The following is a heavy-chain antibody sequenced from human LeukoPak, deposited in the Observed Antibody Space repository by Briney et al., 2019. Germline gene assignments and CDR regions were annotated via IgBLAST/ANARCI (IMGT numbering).Heavy chain of an antibody. D-gene: IGHD4-11*01. J-gene: IGHJ6*02. CDR3: AKDLDYSNYLSKLYYYYGMDV. V-gene: IGHV1-8*01. CDR1: GYTFTSYD. CDR2: MNPNSGNT. Sequence: ASVKVSCKASGYTFTSYDINWVRQATGQGLEWMGWMNPNSGNTGYAQKFQGRVTMTRNTSISTAYMELSSLRSEDTAVYYCAKDLDYSNYLSKLYYYYGMDVWGQGTTVTVSS.